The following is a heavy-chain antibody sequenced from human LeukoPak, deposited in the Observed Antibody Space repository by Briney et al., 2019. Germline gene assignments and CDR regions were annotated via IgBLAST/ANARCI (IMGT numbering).Heavy chain of an antibody. J-gene: IGHJ4*02. CDR2: INPNTGGT. D-gene: IGHD5-18*01. Sequence: ASVKVSCKASGYTFTGYHIQWVRQAPGQGLEWMGWINPNTGGTSSAQKFQGRVTMTRDTSSSTAYMELSRLRSDDTAMYYCAKDQGRGYTYGLYYFDYWGQGTLVTVSS. CDR1: GYTFTGYH. CDR3: AKDQGRGYTYGLYYFDY. V-gene: IGHV1-2*02.